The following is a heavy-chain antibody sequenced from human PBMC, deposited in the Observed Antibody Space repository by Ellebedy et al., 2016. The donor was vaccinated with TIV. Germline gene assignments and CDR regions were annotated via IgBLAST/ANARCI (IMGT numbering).Heavy chain of an antibody. CDR1: GFTFTNYG. CDR3: ARDYYSKNINSAYFDI. V-gene: IGHV1-18*01. J-gene: IGHJ2*01. Sequence: ASVKVSXXTYGFTFTNYGFTWVRQAPAHGLEWMGWISAYNDNKNYAQTFQGRLTMTTDTSTRTVYMELRSLRSDDTAVYYCARDYYSKNINSAYFDIWGRGTLVTVSS. CDR2: ISAYNDNK. D-gene: IGHD1-26*01.